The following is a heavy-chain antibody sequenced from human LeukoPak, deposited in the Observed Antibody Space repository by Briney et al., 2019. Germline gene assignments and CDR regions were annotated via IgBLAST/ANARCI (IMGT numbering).Heavy chain of an antibody. Sequence: SETLSLACTVSGGSIRSYYWSWIRQPPGKGLEWIAYIYYSGSTNYNPSLKSRVTISIDTSKNQFSLKLSSVTAADTAVYYCARVYYANSYDYWFFDLWGRGTLVTVSS. D-gene: IGHD2-2*01. J-gene: IGHJ2*01. CDR2: IYYSGST. CDR1: GGSIRSYY. CDR3: ARVYYANSYDYWFFDL. V-gene: IGHV4-59*01.